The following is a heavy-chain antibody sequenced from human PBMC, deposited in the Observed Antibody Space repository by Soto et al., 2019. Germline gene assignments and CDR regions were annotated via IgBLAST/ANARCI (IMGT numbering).Heavy chain of an antibody. V-gene: IGHV4-30-4*01. J-gene: IGHJ6*02. CDR3: ARHYPGTYYYYGLDV. D-gene: IGHD1-26*01. Sequence: SETLSLTCTVSGGSISSGDYYWSWIRQPPGKGLEWIGYIYYSGSTYYNPSLKSRVTISVDTSKNQFSLKLSSVTAADTAVYYCARHYPGTYYYYGLDVWGQGTTVTVSS. CDR1: GGSISSGDYY. CDR2: IYYSGST.